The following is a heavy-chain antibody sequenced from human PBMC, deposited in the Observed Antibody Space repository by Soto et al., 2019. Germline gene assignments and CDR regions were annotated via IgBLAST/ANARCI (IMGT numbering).Heavy chain of an antibody. CDR3: AKDRTSHFWSAHFDS. Sequence: QVQLVESGGGVVQPGSSLRLSCAASGFTFSSYAMHWVRQAPGKGLEWVAVISYDGNDESYTDSVKGRFTISRDTSKNTLYLQMTSLRPEDTAIYYCAKDRTSHFWSAHFDSWGQGTLSAVSS. CDR2: ISYDGNDE. J-gene: IGHJ4*02. CDR1: GFTFSSYA. D-gene: IGHD3-3*02. V-gene: IGHV3-30-3*01.